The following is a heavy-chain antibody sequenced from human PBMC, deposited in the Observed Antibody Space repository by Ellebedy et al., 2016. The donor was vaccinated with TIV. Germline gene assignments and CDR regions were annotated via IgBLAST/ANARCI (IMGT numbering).Heavy chain of an antibody. CDR2: TYYRAKWYF. J-gene: IGHJ5*02. D-gene: IGHD3-10*01. CDR1: GDSVSSTSAA. V-gene: IGHV6-1*01. Sequence: SQTLSLTCAISGDSVSSTSAAWSWIRQSPSRGLEWLGRTYYRAKWYFDYAVSVQSRITINPDTSKNEFSLHLKSVTPEDTAVYYCARDEFTMIRGGFAPWGRGTLVTVSS. CDR3: ARDEFTMIRGGFAP.